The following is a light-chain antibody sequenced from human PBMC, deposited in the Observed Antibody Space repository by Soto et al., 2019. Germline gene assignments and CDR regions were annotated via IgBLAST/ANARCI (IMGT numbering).Light chain of an antibody. J-gene: IGLJ1*01. Sequence: QSALTQPASVSGSPGQSITISCTGTSSDVGGYNYVSWYQQHPGKAHKLMIYDVTNRPSGVSSRFSGSKSGNTASLTISGLQAEDEADYYCASYTSSATYVIGTGTKVTVL. CDR1: SSDVGGYNY. CDR2: DVT. CDR3: ASYTSSATYV. V-gene: IGLV2-14*01.